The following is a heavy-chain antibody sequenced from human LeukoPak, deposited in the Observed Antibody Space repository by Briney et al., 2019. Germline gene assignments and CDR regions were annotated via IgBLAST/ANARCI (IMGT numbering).Heavy chain of an antibody. V-gene: IGHV1-46*01. Sequence: ASVKVSCKASGYTFTSYYIHWVRQAPGQGLEWMGIINPSGGGTSYAQNFQGRLTMTRDTSTSTVYMELSSLRSEDTAVYYCARVSSGYSYGHLGYFDYWGQGTLVTVSS. D-gene: IGHD5-18*01. CDR2: INPSGGGT. J-gene: IGHJ4*02. CDR1: GYTFTSYY. CDR3: ARVSSGYSYGHLGYFDY.